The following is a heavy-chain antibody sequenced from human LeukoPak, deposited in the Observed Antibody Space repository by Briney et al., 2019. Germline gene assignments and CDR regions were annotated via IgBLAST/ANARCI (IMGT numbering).Heavy chain of an antibody. J-gene: IGHJ4*02. CDR2: INNSGGGT. Sequence: GGSLRLSCAASGFTFGSSAMSWVRQAPGKGLECVSTINNSGGGTYYADSVKGRFTISRDNSKNTLYLQMNSLRAEDTAVYYCAQATNSGGSSPFDSWGQGTLVTVSS. CDR3: AQATNSGGSSPFDS. V-gene: IGHV3-23*01. D-gene: IGHD4-23*01. CDR1: GFTFGSSA.